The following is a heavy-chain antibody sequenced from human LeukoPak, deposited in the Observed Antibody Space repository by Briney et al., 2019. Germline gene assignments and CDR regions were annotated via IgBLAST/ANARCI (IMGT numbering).Heavy chain of an antibody. CDR2: IYHSGST. CDR3: ARGLDICSSTSCYFWGYYYYMDV. Sequence: SETLSLTCTVSGGSISSGGYYWSWIRQPPGKGLEWIGYIYHSGSTYYNPSLKSRVTISVDRSKNQFSLKLSSVTAADTAVYYCARGLDICSSTSCYFWGYYYYMDVWGKGTTVTVSS. V-gene: IGHV4-30-2*01. J-gene: IGHJ6*03. D-gene: IGHD2-2*01. CDR1: GGSISSGGYY.